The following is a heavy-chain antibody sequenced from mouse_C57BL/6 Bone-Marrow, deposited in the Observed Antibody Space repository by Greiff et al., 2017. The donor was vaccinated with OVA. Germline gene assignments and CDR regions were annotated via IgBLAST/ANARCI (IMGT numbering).Heavy chain of an antibody. V-gene: IGHV4-1*01. CDR2: INSDSRTI. CDR1: RVDFSSYW. D-gene: IGHD1-1*01. J-gene: IGHJ1*03. Sequence: EASRVDFSSYWTCWVRRAPGKGLEWLGEINSDSRTINYAPSLTDKFIISRDKAKYTLYLQMSKVRSEDTALYDCARVVADDWYFDVWGTGTTVTVSS. CDR3: ARVVADDWYFDV.